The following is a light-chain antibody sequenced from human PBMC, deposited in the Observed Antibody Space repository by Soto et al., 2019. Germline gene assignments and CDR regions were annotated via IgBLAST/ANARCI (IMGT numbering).Light chain of an antibody. J-gene: IGKJ1*01. Sequence: EIVLTQSPGTLSLSSGERATPSCRASQSVGSYLAWYHQKPGQAPRLLIYAASGRATGVPDRFSGSGSGTDFTLTISRLEPEDFAVYYCRQYDSSPRTFGQGTKVEIK. V-gene: IGKV3-20*01. CDR1: QSVGSY. CDR3: RQYDSSPRT. CDR2: AAS.